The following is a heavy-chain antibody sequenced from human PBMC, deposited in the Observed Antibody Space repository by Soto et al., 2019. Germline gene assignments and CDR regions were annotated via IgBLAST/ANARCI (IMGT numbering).Heavy chain of an antibody. CDR1: GYTFTGYY. CDR2: INPNSGGT. Sequence: GASVKVSCKASGYTFTGYYMHWVRQAPGQGLEWMGWINPNSGGTNYAQKFQGWVTMTRDTSISTAYMELSRLRSDDTAVYYCARGSLRYFDWSLYYYYYGMDVWGQGTTVTAP. V-gene: IGHV1-2*04. CDR3: ARGSLRYFDWSLYYYYYGMDV. D-gene: IGHD3-9*01. J-gene: IGHJ6*02.